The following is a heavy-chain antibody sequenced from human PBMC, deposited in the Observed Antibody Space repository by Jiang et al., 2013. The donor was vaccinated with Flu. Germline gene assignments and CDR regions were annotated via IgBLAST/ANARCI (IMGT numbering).Heavy chain of an antibody. CDR2: IYYSGST. V-gene: IGHV4-59*01. CDR3: ARGRTYSSSWYQEGYYYMDV. Sequence: LLKPSETLSLTCTVSGGSISSYYWSWIRQPPGKGLEWIGYIYYSGSTNYNPSLKSRVTISVDTSKNQFSLKLSSVTAADTAVYYCARGRTYSSSWYQEGYYYMDVWGKGTTVT. D-gene: IGHD6-13*01. J-gene: IGHJ6*03. CDR1: GGSISSYY.